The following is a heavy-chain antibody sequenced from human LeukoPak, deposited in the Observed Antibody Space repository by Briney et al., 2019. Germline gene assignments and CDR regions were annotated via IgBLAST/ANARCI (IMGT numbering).Heavy chain of an antibody. CDR1: GGTFSSYA. J-gene: IGHJ4*02. V-gene: IGHV1-69*05. CDR2: IIPIFGTA. Sequence: SVKVSCKASGGTFSSYAISWVRQAPEQGLEWMGGIIPIFGTANYAQKFQGRVTITTDESTSTAYMELSSLRSEDTAVYYCARAPLRYFEPHHPPFDYWGQGTLVTVSS. D-gene: IGHD3-9*01. CDR3: ARAPLRYFEPHHPPFDY.